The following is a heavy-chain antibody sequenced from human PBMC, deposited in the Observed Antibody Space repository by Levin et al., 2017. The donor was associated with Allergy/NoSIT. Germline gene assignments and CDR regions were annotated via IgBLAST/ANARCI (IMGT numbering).Heavy chain of an antibody. V-gene: IGHV3-23*01. CDR2: ISGSGGST. D-gene: IGHD3-22*01. Sequence: SCAASGFTFSSYAMSWVRQAPGKGLEWVSAISGSGGSTYYEDSVKGRFTISRDNSKNTLYLQMNSLRAEDTAVYYCAARGYYDSSGYFNGPYWGQGTLVTVSS. J-gene: IGHJ4*02. CDR1: GFTFSSYA. CDR3: AARGYYDSSGYFNGPY.